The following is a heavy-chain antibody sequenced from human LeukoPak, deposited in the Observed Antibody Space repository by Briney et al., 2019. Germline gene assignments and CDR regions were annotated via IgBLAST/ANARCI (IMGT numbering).Heavy chain of an antibody. V-gene: IGHV3-49*04. CDR2: IRSKAHGGTT. Sequence: GGSLRLSCSASGFTFGDFAMSWVRQAPGKGLEWVGFIRSKAHGGTTDYAASVKGRFTISIDDSKNIAHLQMNSLKTEDTAVYYCTRDTVGYDFWSGYSEFWGQGTLVTVSS. CDR3: TRDTVGYDFWSGYSEF. CDR1: GFTFGDFA. J-gene: IGHJ4*02. D-gene: IGHD3-3*01.